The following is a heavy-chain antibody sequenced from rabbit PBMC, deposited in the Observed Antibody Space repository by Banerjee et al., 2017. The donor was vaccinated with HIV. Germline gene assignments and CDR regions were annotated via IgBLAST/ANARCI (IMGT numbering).Heavy chain of an antibody. D-gene: IGHD6-1*01. CDR3: ARVTDYSGYGYEL. CDR1: GFDFSSNA. Sequence: QEQLEEYGGDLVKPGASLTLTCKASGFDFSSNAMCWVRQAPGKRPEWIACIHNGDGNTYYASWAKGRFTISKTSSTTVTLQMTSLTAADTATYFCARVTDYSGYGYELWGPGTLVTVS. V-gene: IGHV1S47*01. CDR2: IHNGDGNT. J-gene: IGHJ4*01.